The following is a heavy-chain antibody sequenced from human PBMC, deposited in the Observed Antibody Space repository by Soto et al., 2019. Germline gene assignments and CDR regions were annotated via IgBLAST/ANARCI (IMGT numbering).Heavy chain of an antibody. CDR2: IDGGGRSS. Sequence: PGGSLRLSCAASGFSISNYWMHWFRQAPGKGLMWVAQIDGGGRSSTYADSVKGRFTISRDNARNTLYLQMDSLGAEDTAIYYCAKVVGDGNDYYDFWGQGTLVTVSS. CDR1: GFSISNYW. D-gene: IGHD3-22*01. J-gene: IGHJ4*02. V-gene: IGHV3-74*01. CDR3: AKVVGDGNDYYDF.